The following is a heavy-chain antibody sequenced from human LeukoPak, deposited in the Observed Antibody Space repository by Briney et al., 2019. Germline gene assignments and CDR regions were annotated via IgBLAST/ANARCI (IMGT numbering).Heavy chain of an antibody. J-gene: IGHJ6*03. D-gene: IGHD3-3*01. Sequence: HSGGSLRLSCAASGFTFSSYAMSWVRQAPGKGLEWVSAISGSGGSTYYADSVKGRFTISRDNSKNTLYLQMNSLRAEDTAVYYCAKGVPYYDFWSGNGDYYYYMDVWGKGTTVTVSS. V-gene: IGHV3-23*01. CDR1: GFTFSSYA. CDR2: ISGSGGST. CDR3: AKGVPYYDFWSGNGDYYYYMDV.